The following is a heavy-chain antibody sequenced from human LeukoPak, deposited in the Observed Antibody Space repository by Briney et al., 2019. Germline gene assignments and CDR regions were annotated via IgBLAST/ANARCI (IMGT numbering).Heavy chain of an antibody. V-gene: IGHV3-7*01. Sequence: GGSLRLSCAASGFTFSSYWMSWVRQAPGKGLEWVANIKQDGSNKYYADSVKGPFTISRDNSKTTLYLQMNSLRAEDTAVYYCARSLTYYDILTGPDYWGQGTLVTVSS. CDR2: IKQDGSNK. D-gene: IGHD3-9*01. J-gene: IGHJ4*02. CDR1: GFTFSSYW. CDR3: ARSLTYYDILTGPDY.